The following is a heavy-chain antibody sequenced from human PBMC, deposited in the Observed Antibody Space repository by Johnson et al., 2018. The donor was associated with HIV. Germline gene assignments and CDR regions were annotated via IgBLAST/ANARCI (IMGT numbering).Heavy chain of an antibody. CDR1: DFTFTNNA. CDR2: ISNAGTNP. J-gene: IGHJ3*02. Sequence: QVQLVESGGGVVQPGRSLRLSCAASDFTFTNNAIHWVRQAPGKGLEWVAVISNAGTNPYYADSVKGRFTISRDNSRKSVSLQMIILRPKDTAMYYCASGVTARAPLLIWGQGTMVTVSS. V-gene: IGHV3-30*04. CDR3: ASGVTARAPLLI. D-gene: IGHD6-6*01.